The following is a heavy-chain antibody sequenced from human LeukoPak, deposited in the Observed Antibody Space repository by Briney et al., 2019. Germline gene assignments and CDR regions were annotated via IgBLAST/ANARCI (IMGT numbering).Heavy chain of an antibody. D-gene: IGHD2-21*01. CDR3: AREGDGSRYYFDY. CDR1: GFTFSSYS. V-gene: IGHV3-21*06. CDR2: ISSSSSYI. Sequence: GGSLRLSCAASGFTFSSYSMNWVRQAPGKGLEWVSSISSSSSYIYYADSVKGRFTISRDNARNSLDLHMSSLGAEDTAVYYCAREGDGSRYYFDYWGQGILVTVSS. J-gene: IGHJ4*02.